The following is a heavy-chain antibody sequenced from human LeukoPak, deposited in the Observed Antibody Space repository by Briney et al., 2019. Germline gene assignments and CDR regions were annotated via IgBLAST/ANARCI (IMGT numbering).Heavy chain of an antibody. Sequence: PSETLSLTCTVSGGSIGSYYWSWIRQPPGKGLEWIGEINHSGSTNYNPSLKSRVTISVDTSKNQFSLKLSSVTAADTAVYYCARHKGIAADGGWFDPWGQGTLVTVSS. CDR3: ARHKGIAADGGWFDP. CDR2: INHSGST. V-gene: IGHV4-34*01. CDR1: GGSIGSYY. D-gene: IGHD6-13*01. J-gene: IGHJ5*02.